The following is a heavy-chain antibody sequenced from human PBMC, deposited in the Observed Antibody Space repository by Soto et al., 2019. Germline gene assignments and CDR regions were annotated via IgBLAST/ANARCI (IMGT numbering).Heavy chain of an antibody. CDR1: GYTFTSYA. CDR3: ARGLAVADSMVPHRYYYGMDV. V-gene: IGHV1-3*05. J-gene: IGHJ6*02. Sequence: QVQLVQSGAEEKKPGASVKVSCKASGYTFTSYAMHWVRQAPGQRLEWMGWINAGNGNTKYSQKFQGRVTITRDTSASTAYMELSSLRSEDTAVYYCARGLAVADSMVPHRYYYGMDVWGQGTTVTVSS. D-gene: IGHD6-19*01. CDR2: INAGNGNT.